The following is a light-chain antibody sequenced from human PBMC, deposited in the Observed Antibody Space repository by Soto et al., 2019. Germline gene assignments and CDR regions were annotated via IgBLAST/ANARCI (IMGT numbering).Light chain of an antibody. Sequence: QSALTQPRSVYGSPGQSVTISCTGISSDVDSYNRVSWYQQPPGTAPKLMIYEVSNRPSGVPDRFSGSKSGNTASLTISGLQAEDEADYYCCSYAGSHTWVFGTGTKVTVL. CDR2: EVS. V-gene: IGLV2-18*02. CDR3: CSYAGSHTWV. CDR1: SSDVDSYNR. J-gene: IGLJ1*01.